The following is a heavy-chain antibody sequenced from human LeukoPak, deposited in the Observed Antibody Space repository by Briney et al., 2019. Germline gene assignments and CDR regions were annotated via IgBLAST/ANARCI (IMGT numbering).Heavy chain of an antibody. CDR2: IKEDGNEK. V-gene: IGHV3-7*01. J-gene: IGHJ4*02. CDR1: GFSFSTFW. CDR3: ARGVWFGESLGSGADY. Sequence: GGSLRLSCAASGFSFSTFWMNWVRQAPGKGLEWVANIKEDGNEKFYVDSVKGRFTISRDNAKNSLYLQMNNLRVDDTGVYYCARGVWFGESLGSGADYWGQGTQVTVSS. D-gene: IGHD3-10*01.